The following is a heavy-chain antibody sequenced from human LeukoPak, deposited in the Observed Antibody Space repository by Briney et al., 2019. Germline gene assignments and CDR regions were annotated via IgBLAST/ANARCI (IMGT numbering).Heavy chain of an antibody. Sequence: GASVKVSCKASGHTFTGYYMHWVRQAPGQGLEWMGWINPNSGGTNYAQKFQGRVTMTRDTSISTAYMELSRLRSDDTAVYYCARGFKDIVVVPAAIRADAFDIWGQGTMVTVSS. J-gene: IGHJ3*02. CDR3: ARGFKDIVVVPAAIRADAFDI. V-gene: IGHV1-2*02. D-gene: IGHD2-2*02. CDR1: GHTFTGYY. CDR2: INPNSGGT.